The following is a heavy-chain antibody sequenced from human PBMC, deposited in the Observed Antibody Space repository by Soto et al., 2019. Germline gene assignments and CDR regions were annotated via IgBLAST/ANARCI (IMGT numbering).Heavy chain of an antibody. CDR1: GFHIPDYG. Sequence: EVQLLESGGGSVQPGGSLKLSCGGSGFHIPDYGVTWVRQPPGKGLEWVSGFTGGHGKTFYADSVRGRFTLSREDSRNMVYLQMDSMRVEDTAVYYCTRWNGFGDSWGQGTLVTVAS. D-gene: IGHD1-1*01. V-gene: IGHV3-23*01. J-gene: IGHJ4*02. CDR3: TRWNGFGDS. CDR2: FTGGHGKT.